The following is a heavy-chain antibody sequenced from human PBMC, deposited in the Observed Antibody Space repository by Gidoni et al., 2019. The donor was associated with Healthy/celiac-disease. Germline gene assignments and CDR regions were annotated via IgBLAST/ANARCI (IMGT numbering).Heavy chain of an antibody. V-gene: IGHV1-2*06. Sequence: QLQLVQSGAEVNKPGASVKVSCNASGYTFTGYYIYWVRPAPGQGLEWMGRIDPNTGGTNSAKKFQGRVTMTRDTSISTAYMELGSLGSDDTAVYYCARGHSSVDYWGQGTLVTVSS. CDR3: ARGHSSVDY. CDR2: IDPNTGGT. CDR1: GYTFTGYY. J-gene: IGHJ4*01. D-gene: IGHD3-22*01.